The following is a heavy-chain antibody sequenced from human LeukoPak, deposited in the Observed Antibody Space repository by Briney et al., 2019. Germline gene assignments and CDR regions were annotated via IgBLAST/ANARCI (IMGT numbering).Heavy chain of an antibody. CDR3: ARENSSGWFLDSLPDY. V-gene: IGHV1-69*13. J-gene: IGHJ4*02. CDR2: IIPIFGTA. CDR1: GGTFSSYA. Sequence: SVKVSCKASGGTFSSYAISWVRQAPGQGLEWMGGIIPIFGTANYAQKFQGRVTITADESTSTAYMELSSLRSEDTAVYYCARENSSGWFLDSLPDYWGQGTLVTVSS. D-gene: IGHD6-19*01.